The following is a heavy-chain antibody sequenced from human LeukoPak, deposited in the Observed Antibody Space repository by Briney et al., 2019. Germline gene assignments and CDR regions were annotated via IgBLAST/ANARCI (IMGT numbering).Heavy chain of an antibody. Sequence: ASVKVSCKASGYTFTSYDINWVRQATGQGLEWMGWMNPNSGNSGYAQKFQGRVTMTRNTSISTAYMELSSLRSEDTAVYYCARGGEPRYYYYYYMDVWGKGTTVTVSS. V-gene: IGHV1-8*01. J-gene: IGHJ6*03. CDR3: ARGGEPRYYYYYYMDV. CDR2: MNPNSGNS. CDR1: GYTFTSYD. D-gene: IGHD3-10*01.